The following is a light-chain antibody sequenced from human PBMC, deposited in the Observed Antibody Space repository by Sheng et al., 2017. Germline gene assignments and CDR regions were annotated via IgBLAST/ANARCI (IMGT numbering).Light chain of an antibody. CDR1: QTVARDL. CDR2: DVS. V-gene: IGKV3-20*01. Sequence: DIVLTQSPDTLSLSPGERATLSCRASQTVARDLLAWYQQKLGQTPRLLIYDVSRGASGVPGRFSGSGSGTDYTLTISRLEPEDSAVYYCQQYGDSPTFGPGTKVEIK. J-gene: IGKJ1*01. CDR3: QQYGDSPT.